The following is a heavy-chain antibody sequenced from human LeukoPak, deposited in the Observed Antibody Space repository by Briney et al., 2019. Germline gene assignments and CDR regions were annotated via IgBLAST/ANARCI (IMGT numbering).Heavy chain of an antibody. Sequence: PGGSLRLSCAASGFTFSSYGMHWVRQAPGKGLEWVAVISYDGSNKYYADSVKGRFTISRDNSKNTLYLQMNSLRAEDTAVYYCAKDRSSNYYDSSGYPDYWGQGTLVTVSS. CDR1: GFTFSSYG. D-gene: IGHD3-22*01. CDR3: AKDRSSNYYDSSGYPDY. J-gene: IGHJ4*02. CDR2: ISYDGSNK. V-gene: IGHV3-30*18.